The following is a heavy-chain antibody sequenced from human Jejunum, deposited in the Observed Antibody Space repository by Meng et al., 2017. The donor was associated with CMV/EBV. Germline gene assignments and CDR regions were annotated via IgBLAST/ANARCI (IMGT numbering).Heavy chain of an antibody. V-gene: IGHV3-7*01. CDR2: IRFDGNEK. CDR3: ARKNGLDV. Sequence: SCAASGFSVSSYWMHWVRQAPGKGLVWVAFIRFDGNEKYYVDSVEGRFTISRDNVKNSLYLQMNSLRAEDSAVYYCARKNGLDVWGQGTTVTVSS. CDR1: GFSVSSYW. J-gene: IGHJ6*02.